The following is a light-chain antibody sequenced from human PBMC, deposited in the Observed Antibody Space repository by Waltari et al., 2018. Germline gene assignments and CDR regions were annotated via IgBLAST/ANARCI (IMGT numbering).Light chain of an antibody. V-gene: IGKV1-8*01. CDR3: QQYYSYPLWT. CDR2: AAS. Sequence: AIRMTQSPSSFSASTGDRVTLTCRASQGISSYLAWYQQKPGKAPKLLIYAASTLQSGVPSRFSGSGSGKDFTLTISCLQSEDFATYYCQQYYSYPLWTFGQGTKVEIK. CDR1: QGISSY. J-gene: IGKJ1*01.